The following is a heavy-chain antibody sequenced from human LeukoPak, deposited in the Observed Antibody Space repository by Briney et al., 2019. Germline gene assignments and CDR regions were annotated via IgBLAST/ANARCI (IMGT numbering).Heavy chain of an antibody. CDR3: ARGLPKRYYYDSSGYYY. Sequence: SETLSLTCTVSGGSLSSYYWSWIRQPPGTGLEWIGEINHSGSTNYNPSLKSRVTISVDTSKNQFSLKLSSVTAADTAVYYCARGLPKRYYYDSSGYYYWGQGTLVTVSS. J-gene: IGHJ4*02. CDR1: GGSLSSYY. D-gene: IGHD3-22*01. V-gene: IGHV4-34*01. CDR2: INHSGST.